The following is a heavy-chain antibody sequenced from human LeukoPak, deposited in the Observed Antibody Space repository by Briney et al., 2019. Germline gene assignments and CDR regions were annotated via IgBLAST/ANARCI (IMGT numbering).Heavy chain of an antibody. V-gene: IGHV3-48*02. D-gene: IGHD2-2*01. CDR3: ARGHSSKIPFSVGMDV. J-gene: IGHJ6*02. CDR2: ISSSSSTI. Sequence: GGSLRLSCAASGFTFSSYSMNWVRQAPGKGLEWVSYISSSSSTIYYADSVKGRFTISRDNAKNSLYLQMNSLRDEDTAVYYCARGHSSKIPFSVGMDVWGQGTMVTVSS. CDR1: GFTFSSYS.